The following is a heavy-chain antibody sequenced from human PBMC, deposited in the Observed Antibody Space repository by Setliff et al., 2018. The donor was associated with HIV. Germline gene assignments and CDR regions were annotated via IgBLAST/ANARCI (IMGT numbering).Heavy chain of an antibody. CDR2: MYHSGSS. D-gene: IGHD4-17*01. J-gene: IGHJ3*02. CDR1: GYSISSGYY. V-gene: IGHV4-38-2*01. CDR3: ARRTVPTGAFDI. Sequence: SETLSLTCAVSGYSISSGYYWGWIRQPPGKGLEWIGSMYHSGSSYFNSSLKSRVTISVDTSKNQFSLRLSSVTAADTAVYYCARRTVPTGAFDIWGQGTMVTVSS.